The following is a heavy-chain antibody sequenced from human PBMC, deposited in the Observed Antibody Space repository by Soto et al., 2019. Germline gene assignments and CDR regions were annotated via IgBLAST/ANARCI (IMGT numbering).Heavy chain of an antibody. V-gene: IGHV3-23*01. CDR3: AGRYCPNGVCYTNFYYYMDI. Sequence: EVQLLESGGGLVQPGGSLRLSCAASGFSFSTYAMTWVRQAPGKGLEWVSTITPSGGNTYYADSVKVRFTITRDNSENTLFLHMNSLRAEDTAVYYCAGRYCPNGVCYTNFYYYMDIWGEVTSVTVSS. D-gene: IGHD2-8*01. CDR1: GFSFSTYA. CDR2: ITPSGGNT. J-gene: IGHJ6*03.